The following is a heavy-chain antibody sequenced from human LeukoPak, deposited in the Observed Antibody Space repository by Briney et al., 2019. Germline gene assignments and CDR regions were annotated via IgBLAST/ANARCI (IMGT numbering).Heavy chain of an antibody. CDR1: GYTPTELS. CDR2: FVPEDGET. J-gene: IGHJ4*02. Sequence: ASVKVSCKVSGYTPTELSMQWVRQAPGKGLEWMGGFVPEDGETIYAQKFQGRVTMTEDTSTDTAYMELSSPRSEDTAVYYCATSRGAVAGTRDYWGQGTLVTVSS. D-gene: IGHD6-19*01. V-gene: IGHV1-24*01. CDR3: ATSRGAVAGTRDY.